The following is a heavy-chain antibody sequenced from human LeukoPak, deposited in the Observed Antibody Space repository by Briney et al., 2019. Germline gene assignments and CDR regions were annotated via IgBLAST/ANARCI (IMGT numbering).Heavy chain of an antibody. J-gene: IGHJ4*02. V-gene: IGHV7-4-1*02. D-gene: IGHD2-21*02. CDR1: GYTFTSYA. CDR2: INTNTGNP. CDR3: ARVVVCGGDCYSGISDY. Sequence: ASVKVSCKASGYTFTSYAMNWVRQAPGQGLEWMGWINTNTGNPTYAQGFTGRFVFSLDTSVSTAYLQISSLKAEDTAVYYCARVVVCGGDCYSGISDYWGQGTLVTVSS.